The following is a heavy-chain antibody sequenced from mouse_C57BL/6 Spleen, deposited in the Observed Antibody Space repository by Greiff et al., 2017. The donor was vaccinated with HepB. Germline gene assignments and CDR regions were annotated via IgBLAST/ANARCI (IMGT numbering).Heavy chain of an antibody. V-gene: IGHV1-5*01. Sequence: EVQLQQSGTVLARPGASVKMSCKTSGYTFTSYWMHWVKQRPGQGLEWIGAIYPGNSDTSYNQKFKGKAKLTAVTSASTAYMELSSLTNEDSAVYYCTRLTVEGYAMDYWGQGTSVTVSS. CDR2: IYPGNSDT. CDR3: TRLTVEGYAMDY. CDR1: GYTFTSYW. D-gene: IGHD1-1*01. J-gene: IGHJ4*01.